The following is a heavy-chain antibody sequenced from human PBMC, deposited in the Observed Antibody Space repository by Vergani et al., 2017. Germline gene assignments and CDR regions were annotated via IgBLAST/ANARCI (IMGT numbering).Heavy chain of an antibody. J-gene: IGHJ4*02. Sequence: QVQLVESGGGVVQPGRSLRLSCAASGFTFSSYGMHWVRQAPGKGLEWVAVIWYDGSNKYYADSVKGRFTISRDNSKNTLYLQMNSLRAEDTAVYYCASGELWSDYWGQGTLVTVSS. CDR3: ASGELWSDY. CDR1: GFTFSSYG. D-gene: IGHD5-18*01. V-gene: IGHV3-33*01. CDR2: IWYDGSNK.